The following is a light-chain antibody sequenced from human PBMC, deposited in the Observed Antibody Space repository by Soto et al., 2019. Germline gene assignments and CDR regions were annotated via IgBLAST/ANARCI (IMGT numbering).Light chain of an antibody. CDR1: QGIRNA. CDR2: AAS. CDR3: LQHNSYPWT. J-gene: IGKJ1*01. Sequence: DIPMTQSPSSLSASVGDRVTITCRASQGIRNALGWYRQKPGKAPKRLIYAASSLQSGVPSRFSGSGSGTEFTLTISSLQPEDFATYYCLQHNSYPWTFGQGTKVEIK. V-gene: IGKV1-17*01.